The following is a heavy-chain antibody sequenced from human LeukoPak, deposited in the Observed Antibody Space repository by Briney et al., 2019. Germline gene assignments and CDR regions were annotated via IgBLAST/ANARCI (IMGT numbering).Heavy chain of an antibody. D-gene: IGHD1-26*01. V-gene: IGHV3-30*02. CDR1: GFTFTSYG. CDR3: AKVRIVGATIYYFDY. J-gene: IGHJ4*02. Sequence: GGSLRLSCAASGFTFTSYGMHWVRQAPGKGLEWVAFIRYDGSNKYYADSVKGRFTISRDNSKNTLYLQMNSLRAEDTAVYYCAKVRIVGATIYYFDYWGQGPLVTVSS. CDR2: IRYDGSNK.